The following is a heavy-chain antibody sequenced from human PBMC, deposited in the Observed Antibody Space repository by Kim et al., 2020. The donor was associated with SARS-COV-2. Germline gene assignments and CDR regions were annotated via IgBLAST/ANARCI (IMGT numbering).Heavy chain of an antibody. Sequence: SETLSLTCTVSGGSISSGGYYWSWIRQHPGKGLEWIGYIYYSGSTYYNPSLKSRVTISVDTSKNQFSLKLSSVTAADTAVYYCARGYYYDSSGYYSKGALRYWGQGTLVTVSS. D-gene: IGHD3-22*01. CDR1: GGSISSGGYY. CDR3: ARGYYYDSSGYYSKGALRY. J-gene: IGHJ4*02. CDR2: IYYSGST. V-gene: IGHV4-31*03.